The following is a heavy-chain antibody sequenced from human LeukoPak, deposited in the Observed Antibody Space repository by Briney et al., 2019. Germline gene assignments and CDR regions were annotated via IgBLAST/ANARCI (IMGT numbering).Heavy chain of an antibody. CDR1: GFTFSSYA. CDR3: ARSSTGMRYFDWFAADY. CDR2: ISYDGSNK. V-gene: IGHV3-30-3*01. J-gene: IGHJ4*02. Sequence: GGSLRLSCAASGFTFSSYAMHWVRQAPGKGLEWVAVISYDGSNKYYADSVEGRFTISRDNSKNTLYLQMNSLRAEDTAVYYCARSSTGMRYFDWFAADYWGQRTLVTVSS. D-gene: IGHD3-9*01.